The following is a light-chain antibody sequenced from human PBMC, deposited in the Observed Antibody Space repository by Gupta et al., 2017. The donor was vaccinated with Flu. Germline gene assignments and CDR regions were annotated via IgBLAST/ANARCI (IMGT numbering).Light chain of an antibody. V-gene: IGKV3-15*01. CDR1: QTVSNN. CDR3: QQYNKWPLWT. Sequence: EIVVTQSPATLSVSPGERATLSCRASQTVSNNLAWYQQEPGQAPRLLIYGASTRATGIPVRLSGSGSGTDFTLTISSLQSEDFAVYFCQQYNKWPLWTFGQGTKVEIK. J-gene: IGKJ1*01. CDR2: GAS.